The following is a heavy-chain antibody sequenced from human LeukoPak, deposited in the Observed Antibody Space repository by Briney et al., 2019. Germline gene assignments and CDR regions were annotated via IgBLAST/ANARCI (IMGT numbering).Heavy chain of an antibody. CDR2: ISYDGNIR. CDR3: ARDNTMGGLWFGELPTAFDY. V-gene: IGHV3-30*01. D-gene: IGHD3-10*01. Sequence: GGSLRLSYAASGFTFSSFPMHWVRQAPGKGLEWVAAISYDGNIRYYADSVKGRFTISRDNSKNTLYLQMNSLRAEDTAVYYCARDNTMGGLWFGELPTAFDYWGQGTLVTVSS. CDR1: GFTFSSFP. J-gene: IGHJ4*02.